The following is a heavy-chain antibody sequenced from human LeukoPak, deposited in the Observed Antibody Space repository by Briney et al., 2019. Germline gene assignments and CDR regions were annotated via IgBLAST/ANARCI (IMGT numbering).Heavy chain of an antibody. V-gene: IGHV4-34*01. Sequence: PSETLSLTCAVYGGSFSGYYWSWIRQPPGKGLEWIGEINHSGSTNYNPSLKSRVTISVDTSKNQFPLKLSSVTAADTAVFYCARGRHTAMVPFDYWGQGTLVTVSS. D-gene: IGHD5-18*01. CDR1: GGSFSGYY. CDR3: ARGRHTAMVPFDY. J-gene: IGHJ4*02. CDR2: INHSGST.